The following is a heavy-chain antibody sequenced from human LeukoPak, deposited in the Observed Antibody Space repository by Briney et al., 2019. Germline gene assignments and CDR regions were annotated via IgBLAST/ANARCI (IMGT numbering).Heavy chain of an antibody. CDR2: IIPIFGTA. J-gene: IGHJ5*02. CDR3: ATYSSSWSPFDP. D-gene: IGHD6-13*01. V-gene: IGHV1-69*06. CDR1: GGTFSSYA. Sequence: SVKVSCKASGGTFSSYAISWVRQAPGQGLEWMGGIIPIFGTANYAQKFQGRVTITADKSTSTAYMELSSLRSEDTAVYYCATYSSSWSPFDPWGQGTLVTVSS.